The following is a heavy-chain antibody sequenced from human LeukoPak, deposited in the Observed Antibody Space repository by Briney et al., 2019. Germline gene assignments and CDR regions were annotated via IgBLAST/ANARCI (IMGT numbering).Heavy chain of an antibody. Sequence: SVKVSCKASGGTFSSYAISWVRQAPGQGLEWMGGIIPIFGTANYAQKFQCRVTITADESTSTAYMELRSLRSDDTAVYYCARDVRYAFDIWGQGTMVTVSS. J-gene: IGHJ3*02. CDR3: ARDVRYAFDI. V-gene: IGHV1-69*01. CDR1: GGTFSSYA. CDR2: IIPIFGTA.